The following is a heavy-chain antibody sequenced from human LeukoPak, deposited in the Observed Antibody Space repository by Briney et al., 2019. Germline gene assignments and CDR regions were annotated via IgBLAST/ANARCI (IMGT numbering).Heavy chain of an antibody. J-gene: IGHJ3*02. CDR2: INSDGSST. CDR1: GFTFSSYW. V-gene: IGHV3-74*01. Sequence: GGSLRLSCAASGFTFSSYWMHWVRQAPGKGLVWVSRINSDGSSTSYADSVKGRFTISRDNAKNTLYLQMNSLRAEDTAVYYCARGWLGYTDGDAFDIWGQGTMVTVSS. D-gene: IGHD6-13*01. CDR3: ARGWLGYTDGDAFDI.